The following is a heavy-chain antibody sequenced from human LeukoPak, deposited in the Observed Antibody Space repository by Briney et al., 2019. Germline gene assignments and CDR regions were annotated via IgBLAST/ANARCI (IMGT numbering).Heavy chain of an antibody. V-gene: IGHV4-39*07. Sequence: PSETLSLTCVVSGASVSTTSCLWGWVRQTPGKGLEWIGSISYTGSSYYNPSLNSRVTMSLDPAKNHFSLRMTSLTAADTAVYYRVRDLGVGGSWPLDFWGPGTVVIVSS. CDR1: GASVSTTSCL. CDR2: ISYTGSS. J-gene: IGHJ4*02. CDR3: VRDLGVGGSWPLDF. D-gene: IGHD2-15*01.